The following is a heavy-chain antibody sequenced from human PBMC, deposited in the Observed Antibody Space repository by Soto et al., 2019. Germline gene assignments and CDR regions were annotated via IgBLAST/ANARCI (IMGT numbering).Heavy chain of an antibody. V-gene: IGHV3-64*01. CDR1: GFAFSGYT. CDR3: ARGRVEDSSGWATYFDY. J-gene: IGHJ4*02. Sequence: EVQLVESGGGLVQPGGSLRLSCAASGFAFSGYTVFWIRQAPGKRLEYVSAINTNGVNTFYAKSVKGRFTISRDNSKNTMYLQMGSLRAEDMAVDYCARGRVEDSSGWATYFDYWGQGTLVTVSS. D-gene: IGHD6-19*01. CDR2: INTNGVNT.